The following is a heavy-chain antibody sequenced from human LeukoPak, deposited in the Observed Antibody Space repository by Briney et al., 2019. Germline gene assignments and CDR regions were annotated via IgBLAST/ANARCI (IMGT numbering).Heavy chain of an antibody. J-gene: IGHJ3*02. V-gene: IGHV4-59*01. D-gene: IGHD2-21*01. Sequence: SETLSLTCTVSGGSISSYYWSWIRQPPGRGLEWIGYIYYSGSTNYNPSLKSRVTISVDTSKNQFSLKLSSVTAADTAVYYCARGDYSKDAFDIWGQGTMVTVSS. CDR1: GGSISSYY. CDR3: ARGDYSKDAFDI. CDR2: IYYSGST.